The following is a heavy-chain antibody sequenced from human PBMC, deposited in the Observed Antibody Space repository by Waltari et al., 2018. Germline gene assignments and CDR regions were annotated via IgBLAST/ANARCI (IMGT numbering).Heavy chain of an antibody. CDR2: FIPILGIA. CDR1: GGTFSSYA. J-gene: IGHJ4*02. D-gene: IGHD6-6*01. Sequence: QVQLVQSGAEVKKPGSSVKVSCKASGGTFSSYAISWVRQAPGHGLEWMGRFIPILGIAKYGQQFQGGVTITAGKSTGAAYMELSSLRSEDTAVYYCARGPRYSSSSLDYWGQGTLVTVSS. V-gene: IGHV1-69*04. CDR3: ARGPRYSSSSLDY.